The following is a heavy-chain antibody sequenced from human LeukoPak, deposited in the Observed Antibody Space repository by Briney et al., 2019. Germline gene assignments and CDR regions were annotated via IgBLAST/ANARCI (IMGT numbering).Heavy chain of an antibody. CDR2: IWADGSQK. Sequence: GRSLRLSCAASGFSFSTYGMHWVRQAPGKGPEWVAAIWADGSQKYYADSVTGRVTISRDNPKNTLYLQVNSLRAEDTAVYYCARLVYDSGWYVDFWGQGTLVTVSS. J-gene: IGHJ4*02. D-gene: IGHD6-19*01. CDR3: ARLVYDSGWYVDF. V-gene: IGHV3-33*01. CDR1: GFSFSTYG.